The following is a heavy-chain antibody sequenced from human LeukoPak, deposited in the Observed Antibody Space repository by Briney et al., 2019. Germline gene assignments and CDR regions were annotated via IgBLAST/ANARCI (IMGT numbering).Heavy chain of an antibody. CDR2: IYPGDSDT. CDR1: GYSFTTYW. V-gene: IGHV5-51*01. CDR3: ARPAYYGSGSYYTDS. Sequence: GESLKISCKGSGYSFTTYWIGWVRQMPGKGLEWTGIIYPGDSDTRYSPSFEGQVTISADKSISTAYLQWSSLKASDTAMYYCARPAYYGSGSYYTDSWGQGTLVTVSS. D-gene: IGHD3-10*01. J-gene: IGHJ4*02.